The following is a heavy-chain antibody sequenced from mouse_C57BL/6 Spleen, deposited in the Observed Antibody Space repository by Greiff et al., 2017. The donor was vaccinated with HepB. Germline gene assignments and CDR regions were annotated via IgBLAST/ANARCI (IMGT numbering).Heavy chain of an antibody. V-gene: IGHV1-81*01. CDR2: IYPRSGNT. Sequence: VQLQQSGAELARPGASVKLSCKASGYTFTSYGISWVKQRTGQGLEWIGEIYPRSGNTYYNEKFKGKATLTADKSSSSAYMELRSLTSEDSAVYFCARDRAPYAMDYWGQGTSVTVSS. CDR1: GYTFTSYG. J-gene: IGHJ4*01. CDR3: ARDRAPYAMDY. D-gene: IGHD3-1*01.